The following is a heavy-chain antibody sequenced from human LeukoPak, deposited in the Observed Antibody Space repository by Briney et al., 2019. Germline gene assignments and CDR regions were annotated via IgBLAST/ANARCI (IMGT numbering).Heavy chain of an antibody. J-gene: IGHJ3*02. V-gene: IGHV3-30*02. D-gene: IGHD3-16*01. Sequence: PGGSLRLSCVASGFTFPNFGMHWVRQAPGKGLEWVAFVRYDGSDTYYAASVRGRFTVSRDNSKNTLYLQMNSLRAEDTAVYYCAKDQMVKGGDDAFDIWGQGTMVTVSS. CDR2: VRYDGSDT. CDR3: AKDQMVKGGDDAFDI. CDR1: GFTFPNFG.